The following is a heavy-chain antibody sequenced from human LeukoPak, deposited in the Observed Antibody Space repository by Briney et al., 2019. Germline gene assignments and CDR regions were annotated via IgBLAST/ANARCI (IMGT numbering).Heavy chain of an antibody. CDR3: ARDLTHRRNYDNSGYQIVPAF. V-gene: IGHV1-18*01. Sequence: ASVKVSCKASGYIFTSYGISWVRQAPGQGLEWMGWISAYNGHTRYVQKLQDRGTMTTDTSTSTAYMDLRSLRSDDTAVYYCARDLTHRRNYDNSGYQIVPAFWGQGTLVTVSS. D-gene: IGHD3-22*01. CDR2: ISAYNGHT. CDR1: GYIFTSYG. J-gene: IGHJ4*02.